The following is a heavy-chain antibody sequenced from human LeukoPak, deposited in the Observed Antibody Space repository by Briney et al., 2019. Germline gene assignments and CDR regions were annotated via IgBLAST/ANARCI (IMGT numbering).Heavy chain of an antibody. CDR1: GYTFTSYD. V-gene: IGHV1-8*01. J-gene: IGHJ5*02. Sequence: ASVKVSCKASGYTFTSYDINWVRQATGQGLEWMGWMNPNSGNTGYAQKFQGRVTMTRNTSISTAYMELSSLRSEDTAVYYCARGGPLNSSSWYDWFDPWGQGTLVTVSS. D-gene: IGHD6-13*01. CDR2: MNPNSGNT. CDR3: ARGGPLNSSSWYDWFDP.